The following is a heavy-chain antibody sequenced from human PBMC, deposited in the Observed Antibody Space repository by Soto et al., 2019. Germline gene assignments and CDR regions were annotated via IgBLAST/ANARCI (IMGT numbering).Heavy chain of an antibody. V-gene: IGHV2-5*02. CDR3: ARGVPGFYY. CDR2: IYWDDDK. J-gene: IGHJ4*02. Sequence: GPPLVNPPQTLTLTCTFSVFSLRTSGVDVGWIRQPPGKALEWLALIYWDDDKRYSPSLKSRLTITKDTSKNQVVLTMTNMDPVDTATYYCARGVPGFYYWGQGTLVTVSS. CDR1: VFSLRTSGVD. D-gene: IGHD6-25*01.